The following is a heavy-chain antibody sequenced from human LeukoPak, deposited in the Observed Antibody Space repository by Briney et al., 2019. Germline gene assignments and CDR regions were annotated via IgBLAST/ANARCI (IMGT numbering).Heavy chain of an antibody. CDR3: ARDKSDGYSSGWYGGFDY. V-gene: IGHV3-74*01. D-gene: IGHD6-19*01. Sequence: GGSLRLSCAASGFTFSSSWMHWVRQAPEKGLVWVSRINSDGSSTSYADSVKGRFTISRDNSKNTLYLQMNSLRAEDTAVYYCARDKSDGYSSGWYGGFDYWGQGTLVTVSS. CDR1: GFTFSSSW. J-gene: IGHJ4*02. CDR2: INSDGSST.